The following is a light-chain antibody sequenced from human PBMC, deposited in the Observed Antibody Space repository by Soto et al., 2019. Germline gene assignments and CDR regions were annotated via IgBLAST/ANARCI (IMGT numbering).Light chain of an antibody. CDR2: AAS. Sequence: DIQVTKSKSSLSASVGDRVTITCRASQSISSYLNWYQQKPGKAPKLLIYAASSLQSGVPSRFSGSGSGTDFTLTISSLQPEDFATYYCHQSYSTPLTFLGGTKVDSK. CDR3: HQSYSTPLT. J-gene: IGKJ4*01. CDR1: QSISSY. V-gene: IGKV1-39*01.